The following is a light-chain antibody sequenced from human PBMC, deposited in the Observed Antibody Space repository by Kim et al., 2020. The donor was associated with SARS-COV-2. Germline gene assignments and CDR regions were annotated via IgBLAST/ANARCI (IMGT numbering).Light chain of an antibody. Sequence: GKTVTISCTRISGSIASNYIQWYQQRPDSSPIMVIYEDDRRPSGVPDRFSASIDSSSNSASLTISGLKTEYEADYYCQSYDNHMWVFGGGTQLTVL. CDR1: SGSIASNY. V-gene: IGLV6-57*01. CDR3: QSYDNHMWV. J-gene: IGLJ3*02. CDR2: EDD.